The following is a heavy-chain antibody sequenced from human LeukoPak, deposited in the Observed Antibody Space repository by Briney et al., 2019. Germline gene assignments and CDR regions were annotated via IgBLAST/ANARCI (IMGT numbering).Heavy chain of an antibody. J-gene: IGHJ4*02. CDR1: GGSISSSSYY. D-gene: IGHD2-2*01. CDR3: ARVDIQLLGPFDY. Sequence: PSETLSLTCTVSGGSISSSSYYWGWIRQPPGKGLEWIGSIYYSGSTYYNPSLKSRVTISVDTSKNQFSLKLSSVTAADTAVYYCARVDIQLLGPFDYWGQGTLVTVSS. CDR2: IYYSGST. V-gene: IGHV4-39*07.